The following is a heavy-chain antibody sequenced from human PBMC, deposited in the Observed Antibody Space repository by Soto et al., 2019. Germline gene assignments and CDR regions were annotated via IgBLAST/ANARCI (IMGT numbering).Heavy chain of an antibody. V-gene: IGHV4-4*02. CDR3: ARVGSNFGVVIMAPYFDY. J-gene: IGHJ4*02. Sequence: SDTLSLTCAVSGGSISSSNWGSWVRQPPGKGLEWIGEIYHSGSTNYNPSLKSRVTLSVDKSKNQFSLKLSSVTAADTAVYYCARVGSNFGVVIMAPYFDYWGQGTLVTVSS. CDR2: IYHSGST. D-gene: IGHD3-3*01. CDR1: GGSISSSNW.